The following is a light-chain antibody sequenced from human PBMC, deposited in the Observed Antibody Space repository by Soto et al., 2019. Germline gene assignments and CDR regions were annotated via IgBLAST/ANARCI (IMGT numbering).Light chain of an antibody. CDR1: QNVYTY. Sequence: THTCRASQNVYTYLSWYQQKPGQAPRLLIYDASNRATGIPARFNASGSGTAFNLIIMGFRPDDVAVYYFLQRTNWPIICGRGTRLEIK. CDR3: LQRTNWPII. V-gene: IGKV3-11*01. CDR2: DAS. J-gene: IGKJ5*01.